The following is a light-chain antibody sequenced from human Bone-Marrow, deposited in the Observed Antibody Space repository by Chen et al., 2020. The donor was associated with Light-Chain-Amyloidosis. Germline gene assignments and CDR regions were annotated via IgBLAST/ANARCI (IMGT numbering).Light chain of an antibody. CDR1: AMPDQY. Sequence: YELTQTPSVSVSPGQTARITCSGDAMPDQYAYWYQQKAGQAPVLFINKDSERPSGIPERVSDSSSGTTVTLTISGVHAEDEAVYYCQSADSTGIYRVFGGGTKLTVL. CDR3: QSADSTGIYRV. V-gene: IGLV3-25*03. CDR2: KDS. J-gene: IGLJ3*02.